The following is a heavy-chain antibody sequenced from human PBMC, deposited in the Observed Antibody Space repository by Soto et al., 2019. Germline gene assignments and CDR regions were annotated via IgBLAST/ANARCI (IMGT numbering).Heavy chain of an antibody. V-gene: IGHV1-69*13. J-gene: IGHJ4*02. CDR3: ARGYSNYKYYFDY. Sequence: ASVKVSCKASGGTFSSYAISWVRQAPGQGLEWMGGIIPIFGTANYAQKFQGRVTITADESTSTAYMELSSLRSEDTAVYYCARGYSNYKYYFDYWGQGTLVTVSS. CDR2: IIPIFGTA. D-gene: IGHD4-4*01. CDR1: GGTFSSYA.